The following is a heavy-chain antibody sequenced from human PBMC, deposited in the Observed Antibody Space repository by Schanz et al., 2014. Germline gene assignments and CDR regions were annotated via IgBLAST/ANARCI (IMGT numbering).Heavy chain of an antibody. CDR2: LWHDGSKK. J-gene: IGHJ4*02. CDR3: ARDCQGYRPHLDY. CDR1: GFTFSSYD. D-gene: IGHD4-4*01. V-gene: IGHV3-33*01. Sequence: QVQLVESGGGVVQPGRSLRLSCVASGFTFSSYDVFWVRQDPGKGLEWVVILWHDGSKKYYADSVKGRFTVSRDNSKNTWYLQLNSLRAEDTAVYYCARDCQGYRPHLDYWGQGSLVTVSS.